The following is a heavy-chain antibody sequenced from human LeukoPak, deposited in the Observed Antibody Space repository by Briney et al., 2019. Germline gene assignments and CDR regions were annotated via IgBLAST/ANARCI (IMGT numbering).Heavy chain of an antibody. CDR3: ARLGGLPY. CDR2: INNYGSV. Sequence: SETLSLTCAVYGGSFSGYYWSWIRQAPGKGLEWIGEINNYGSVNYNPSLKSRVTMSVDTSKNQFSLKLTSVTAADTAVYYCARLGGLPYWGQGTLVTVSS. D-gene: IGHD1-26*01. J-gene: IGHJ4*02. CDR1: GGSFSGYY. V-gene: IGHV4-34*01.